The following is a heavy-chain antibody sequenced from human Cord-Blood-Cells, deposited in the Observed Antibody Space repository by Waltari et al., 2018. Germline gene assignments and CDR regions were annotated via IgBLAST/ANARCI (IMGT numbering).Heavy chain of an antibody. V-gene: IGHV3-53*02. CDR3: ASTSPMKNYGMDV. CDR1: GFTVSSNY. D-gene: IGHD2-2*01. CDR2: IYSGGST. J-gene: IGHJ6*02. Sequence: EVQLVETGGGLIQPGGSLRLSCAASGFTVSSNYMSWVRQAPGKGLEWVSVIYSGGSTYYTDSVKGRFTISRDNSKNTLYLQMNSLRAEDTAVYYCASTSPMKNYGMDVWGQGTTVTVSS.